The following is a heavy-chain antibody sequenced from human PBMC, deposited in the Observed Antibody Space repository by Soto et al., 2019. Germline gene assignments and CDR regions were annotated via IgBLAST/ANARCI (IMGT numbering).Heavy chain of an antibody. CDR2: MNPNSGNT. D-gene: IGHD4-17*01. Sequence: ASVKVSCKASGYTFTSYDINWVRQATGRGLEWMGWMNPNSGNTGYAQKFQGRVTMTRNTSISTAYMELSSLRSEDTAVYYCARGESYGDSDAFDIWGQGTMVTVSS. V-gene: IGHV1-8*01. J-gene: IGHJ3*02. CDR1: GYTFTSYD. CDR3: ARGESYGDSDAFDI.